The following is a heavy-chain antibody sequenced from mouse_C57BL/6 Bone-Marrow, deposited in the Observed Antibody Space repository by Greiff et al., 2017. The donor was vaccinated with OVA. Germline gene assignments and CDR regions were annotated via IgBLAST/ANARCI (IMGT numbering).Heavy chain of an antibody. V-gene: IGHV1-4*01. D-gene: IGHD3-3*01. CDR3: ARGAAYWYFDV. CDR2: INPSSGYT. CDR1: GYTFTSYT. Sequence: QVQLQQSGAELARPGASVKMSCKASGYTFTSYTMHWVKQRPGQGLEWIGYINPSSGYTKYNQKFKDKATLTADKSSSTAYMQLSSLTSEDSAVYSCARGAAYWYFDVWGTGTTVTVSS. J-gene: IGHJ1*03.